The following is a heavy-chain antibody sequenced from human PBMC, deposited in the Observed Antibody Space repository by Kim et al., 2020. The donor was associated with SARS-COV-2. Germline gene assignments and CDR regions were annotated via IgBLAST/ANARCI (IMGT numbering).Heavy chain of an antibody. Sequence: GGSLRLSCAASGFTFSGSAMHWVRQASGKGLEWVGRIRSKANSYATAYAASVKGRFTISRDDSKNKAYLQMNSLKTKDTAVYYCTRPGATAAFDIWGQGTIGTVSS. D-gene: IGHD1-26*01. V-gene: IGHV3-73*01. CDR3: TRPGATAAFDI. CDR2: IRSKANSYAT. J-gene: IGHJ3*02. CDR1: GFTFSGSA.